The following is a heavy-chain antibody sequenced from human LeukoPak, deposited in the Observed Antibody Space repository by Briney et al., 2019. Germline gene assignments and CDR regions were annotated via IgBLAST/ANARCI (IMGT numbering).Heavy chain of an antibody. CDR2: SGSGGSI. CDR3: ARDRIWGYDILTGSGALDY. CDR1: GFALRSSV. J-gene: IGHJ4*02. D-gene: IGHD3-9*01. V-gene: IGHV3-23*01. Sequence: GGSLRLSCATSGFALRSSVMSWVRQAPGKGLEWVSTSGSGGSIYYADSVKGRFTISRDNAKNTLYLQMNSLRAEDTAVYYCARDRIWGYDILTGSGALDYWGQGTLVTVSS.